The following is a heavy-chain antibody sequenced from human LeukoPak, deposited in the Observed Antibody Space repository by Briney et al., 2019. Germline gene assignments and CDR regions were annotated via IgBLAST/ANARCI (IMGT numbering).Heavy chain of an antibody. Sequence: GGSLRLSCAASGFTFSSYWMSWVRQAPGKGLEWVSYISSSGSTIYYADSVKGRFTISRDNAKNSLYLQMNSLRAEDTAVYYCARASYGEGDNWFDPWGQGTLVTVSS. CDR2: ISSSGSTI. CDR3: ARASYGEGDNWFDP. J-gene: IGHJ5*02. CDR1: GFTFSSYW. V-gene: IGHV3-48*01. D-gene: IGHD4-17*01.